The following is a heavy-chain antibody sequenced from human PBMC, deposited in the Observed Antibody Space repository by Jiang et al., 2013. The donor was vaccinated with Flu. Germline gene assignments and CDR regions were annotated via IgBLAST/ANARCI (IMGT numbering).Heavy chain of an antibody. CDR1: GFTFGDYA. D-gene: IGHD2-8*01. V-gene: IGHV3-49*03. CDR3: TRDLVRDIILIPVTYFDY. CDR2: IRNKLYRGTT. J-gene: IGHJ4*02. Sequence: CTASGFTFGDYAVSWLRQAPGKGLEWVGFIRNKLYRGTTDYAASVKGRFTISRDDSKSIAYLQMSSLKTEDTAVYYCTRDLVRDIILIPVTYFDYWGQGALVTVSS.